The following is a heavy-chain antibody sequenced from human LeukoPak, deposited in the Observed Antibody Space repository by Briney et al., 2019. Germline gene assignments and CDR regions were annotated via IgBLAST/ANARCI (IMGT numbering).Heavy chain of an antibody. Sequence: GRSLRLSCAASGFTFSSYGMHWVRQAPGKGLEWVAVIWYDGSNKYYADSVKGRFTISRDNSKSTLYLQMNSLRAEDTAVYYCAKDLRPEGIVGASDFDYWGQGTLVTVSS. CDR3: AKDLRPEGIVGASDFDY. CDR1: GFTFSSYG. D-gene: IGHD1-26*01. J-gene: IGHJ4*02. CDR2: IWYDGSNK. V-gene: IGHV3-33*06.